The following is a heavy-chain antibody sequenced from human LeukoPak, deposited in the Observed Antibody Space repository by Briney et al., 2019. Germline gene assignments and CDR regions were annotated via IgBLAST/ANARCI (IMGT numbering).Heavy chain of an antibody. J-gene: IGHJ4*02. V-gene: IGHV3-23*01. D-gene: IGHD2-2*01. CDR3: ARDAYCTSASCRRDFDS. CDR1: GFTFGSYA. CDR2: ISGSGYNT. Sequence: SGGSLRLSCAVSGFTFGSYAISWVRQAPGTGLQWVSAISGSGYNTYYADSVKGRFTISRDNSKSTLYLQMDSLRAEDTAVYYCARDAYCTSASCRRDFDSWGQGTLVTVSS.